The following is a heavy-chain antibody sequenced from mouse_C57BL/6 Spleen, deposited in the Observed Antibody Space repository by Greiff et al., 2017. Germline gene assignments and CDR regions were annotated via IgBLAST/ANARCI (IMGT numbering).Heavy chain of an antibody. D-gene: IGHD2-4*01. V-gene: IGHV10-3*01. CDR3: ERDPYEDDVAWFAY. CDR1: GFTFNTYA. Sequence: EVHLVESGGGLVQPKGSLKLSCAASGFTFNTYAMHWVRQAPGKGLEWVARIRSKSSNYATYYADSVKDRFTISRYDSQSMLYLKMNNLKTEDTAMDYCERDPYEDDVAWFAYWGQGTLVTVSA. CDR2: IRSKSSNYAT. J-gene: IGHJ3*01.